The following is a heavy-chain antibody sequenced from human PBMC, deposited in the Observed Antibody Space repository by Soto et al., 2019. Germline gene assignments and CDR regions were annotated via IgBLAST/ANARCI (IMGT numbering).Heavy chain of an antibody. J-gene: IGHJ5*02. Sequence: SETLSLTCTASGGSISSYYWSWIRQPPGKGLEWIGYIYYSGSTNYNPSLKSRVTISVDTSKNQFSLKLSSVTAADTAVYYCARANFWSGTNWFDPWGQGTLVTVSS. CDR1: GGSISSYY. CDR2: IYYSGST. CDR3: ARANFWSGTNWFDP. D-gene: IGHD3-3*01. V-gene: IGHV4-59*01.